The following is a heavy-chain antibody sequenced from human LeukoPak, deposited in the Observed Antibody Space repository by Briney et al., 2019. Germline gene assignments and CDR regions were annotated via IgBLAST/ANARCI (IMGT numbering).Heavy chain of an antibody. Sequence: PSETLSLTCAVYGGSFSGYYWSWIRQPPGKGLEWIGYIYYSGSTSYNPSLKSRVTISIDTSKNQFSLNLSSVTAADTAVYYCARASSGWSHSNYWGQGILVTVSS. CDR1: GGSFSGYY. D-gene: IGHD6-19*01. CDR2: IYYSGST. J-gene: IGHJ4*02. V-gene: IGHV4-59*01. CDR3: ARASSGWSHSNY.